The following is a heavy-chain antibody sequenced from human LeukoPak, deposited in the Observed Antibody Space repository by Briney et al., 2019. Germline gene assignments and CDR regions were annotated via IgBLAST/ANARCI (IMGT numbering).Heavy chain of an antibody. V-gene: IGHV4-39*01. D-gene: IGHD6-13*01. CDR3: ARPAYSSSWYDGWFDP. Sequence: PSETLSLTCTVSGGSISSSSYYWGWIRQPPGKGLEWIGSIYYSGSTYYNPSLKSRVTISVDTSKNQFSLKLSSVTAADTAVYYCARPAYSSSWYDGWFDPWGQGTLVTVSS. J-gene: IGHJ5*02. CDR1: GGSISSSSYY. CDR2: IYYSGST.